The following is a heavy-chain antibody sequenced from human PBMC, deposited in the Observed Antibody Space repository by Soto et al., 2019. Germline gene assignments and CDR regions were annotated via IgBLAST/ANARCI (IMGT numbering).Heavy chain of an antibody. Sequence: SVKVSCTASGGTFSIYAISWVRQAPGQGLEWMGGIIPIFGTANYAQKFQGRVTITADESTSTAYMELSSLRSEDTAVYYCARDRYYYDSSGGGNYYYYYGMDVWGQGTTVTVSS. D-gene: IGHD3-22*01. J-gene: IGHJ6*02. CDR2: IIPIFGTA. CDR3: ARDRYYYDSSGGGNYYYYYGMDV. CDR1: GGTFSIYA. V-gene: IGHV1-69*13.